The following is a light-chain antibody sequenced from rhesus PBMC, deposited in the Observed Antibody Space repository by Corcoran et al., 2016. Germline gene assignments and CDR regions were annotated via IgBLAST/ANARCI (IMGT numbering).Light chain of an antibody. J-gene: IGKJ2*01. CDR2: KAF. V-gene: IGKV1-22*01. Sequence: DIQMTQSPSSLSASVGDTVTITCRASQSISSWVAWYQQKPGKAPKLLIHKAFSLQSGVPSRFSGSGSGTDFTLTISSLQSEGFATYYCKRYSSSPYSFGQGTKVEIK. CDR1: QSISSW. CDR3: KRYSSSPYS.